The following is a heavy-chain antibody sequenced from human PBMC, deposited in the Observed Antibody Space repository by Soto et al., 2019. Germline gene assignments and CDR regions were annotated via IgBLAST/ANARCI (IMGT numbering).Heavy chain of an antibody. CDR3: ARLGSSSWYPFDY. V-gene: IGHV1-69*02. D-gene: IGHD6-13*01. Sequence: QVQLVQSGAEVKKPGSSVKVSCKASGGTFSSYTISWVRQAPGQGLEWMGRIIPILGIANYAQKFQGRVTITADKSTSTADMELSSLRSEDTAVYYCARLGSSSWYPFDYWGQGTLVTVSS. CDR1: GGTFSSYT. CDR2: IIPILGIA. J-gene: IGHJ4*02.